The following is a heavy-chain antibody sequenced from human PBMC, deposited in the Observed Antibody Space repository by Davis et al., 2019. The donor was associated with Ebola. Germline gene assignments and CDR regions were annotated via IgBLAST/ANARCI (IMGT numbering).Heavy chain of an antibody. CDR2: VYHTGNA. Sequence: PSETLSLTCTVSGDSISSHYWSWVRQPPGKGLEWIAYVYHTGNANYNPSLQSRVTVSVDTSKNQFSLNLNSVTAADTAVYYCARLTYDFWSDYYRGYYFDHWGQGTLVTVSS. V-gene: IGHV4-59*11. CDR3: ARLTYDFWSDYYRGYYFDH. J-gene: IGHJ4*02. CDR1: GDSISSHY. D-gene: IGHD3-3*01.